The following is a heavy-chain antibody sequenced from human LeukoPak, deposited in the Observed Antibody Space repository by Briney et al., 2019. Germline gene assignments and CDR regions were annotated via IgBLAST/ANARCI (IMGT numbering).Heavy chain of an antibody. D-gene: IGHD4-11*01. CDR3: AGGHDYSNYVGAFDI. Sequence: SVKVSCKASGGTFSSYAISWVRQAPGQGLEWMGRIIPILGIANYAQKFQGRVTITADKSTSTAYMELSSLRSEDTAVYYCAGGHDYSNYVGAFDIWGQGTLVAVS. CDR1: GGTFSSYA. V-gene: IGHV1-69*04. J-gene: IGHJ4*02. CDR2: IIPILGIA.